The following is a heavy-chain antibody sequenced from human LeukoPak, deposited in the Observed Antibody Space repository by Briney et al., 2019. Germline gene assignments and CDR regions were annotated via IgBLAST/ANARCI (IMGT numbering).Heavy chain of an antibody. CDR1: GFTFSSYA. D-gene: IGHD2-15*01. CDR2: IPYDGSNK. J-gene: IGHJ3*02. CDR3: ARVKGGYCSGGSCDAFDI. V-gene: IGHV3-30*04. Sequence: GRSLRLSCAASGFTFSSYAMHWVRQAPSKGLEWVAVIPYDGSNKYYADSVKGRFTISRDNSKNTLYLQMNSLRAEDTAVYYCARVKGGYCSGGSCDAFDIWGQGTMVTVSS.